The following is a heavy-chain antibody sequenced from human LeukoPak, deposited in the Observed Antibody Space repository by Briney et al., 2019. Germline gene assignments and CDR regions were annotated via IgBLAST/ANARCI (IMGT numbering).Heavy chain of an antibody. J-gene: IGHJ5*02. CDR3: ARSVRGYYDILTGYMSSSWFDP. V-gene: IGHV4-4*07. Sequence: SETLSLTCTVSGGSISSYYWSWIRQPAGKGLEWIGRIYTSGSTNYNPSLKSRVTMSVDTSKNQFSLKLSSVTAADTAVYYCARSVRGYYDILTGYMSSSWFDPWGQGTLVTVSS. D-gene: IGHD3-9*01. CDR1: GGSISSYY. CDR2: IYTSGST.